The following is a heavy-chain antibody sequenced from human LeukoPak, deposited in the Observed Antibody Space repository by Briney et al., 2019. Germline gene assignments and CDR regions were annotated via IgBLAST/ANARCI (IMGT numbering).Heavy chain of an antibody. CDR3: ARGNQFFDWSFDF. CDR1: GYTFNTHG. V-gene: IGHV1-18*01. Sequence: ASVKVSCKASGYTFNTHGICWVRQAPGQGLEYMGWINPVNGNTNYTEKLQGRVTMTIDRVTSTAYMELRSLKSDDTAVYFCARGNQFFDWSFDFWGQGTVVTVSS. J-gene: IGHJ4*02. CDR2: INPVNGNT. D-gene: IGHD3-9*01.